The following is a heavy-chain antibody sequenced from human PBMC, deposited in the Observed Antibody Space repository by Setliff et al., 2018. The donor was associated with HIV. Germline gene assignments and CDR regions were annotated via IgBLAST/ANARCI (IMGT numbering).Heavy chain of an antibody. D-gene: IGHD3-22*01. CDR2: IYYSGST. V-gene: IGHV4-39*07. CDR3: AADSSGYTFDH. Sequence: TSETLSLTCTVSGGSISSGSYYWGWIRQPPGKGLEWIGSIYYSGSTYYNPSLKSRVTMSVDTSKNQFSLKLRSVTAADTAVYYCAADSSGYTFDHWGQGTLVTVSS. CDR1: GGSISSGSYY. J-gene: IGHJ4*02.